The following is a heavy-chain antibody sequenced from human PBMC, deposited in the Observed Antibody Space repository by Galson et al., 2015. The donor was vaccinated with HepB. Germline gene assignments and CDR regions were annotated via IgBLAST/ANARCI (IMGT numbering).Heavy chain of an antibody. V-gene: IGHV3-9*01. CDR2: ISWNSGSI. Sequence: SLRLSCAASGFIFDHYAMHWVRQGPGKGLEWVSGISWNSGSIGYADSVKGRFTISRDNAKNSLDLQMNSLGAEDTALYFCAKIITCMTDYYDSSGYYSHWGQGTLVAVSP. CDR3: AKIITCMTDYYDSSGYYSH. CDR1: GFIFDHYA. J-gene: IGHJ4*02. D-gene: IGHD3-22*01.